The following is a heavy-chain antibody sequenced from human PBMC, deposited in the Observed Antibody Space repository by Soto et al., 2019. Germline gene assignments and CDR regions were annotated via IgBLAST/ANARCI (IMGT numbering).Heavy chain of an antibody. Sequence: GSLRLSCAASGFTFSGSAMHWVRQASGKGLEWVGRIRSKANSYATAYAASVKGRFTISRDDSKNTAYLQMNSLKTEDTAVYYCTRRHSSSWYTGMDVWGQGTTVTVSS. V-gene: IGHV3-73*01. CDR1: GFTFSGSA. CDR2: IRSKANSYAT. J-gene: IGHJ6*02. D-gene: IGHD6-13*01. CDR3: TRRHSSSWYTGMDV.